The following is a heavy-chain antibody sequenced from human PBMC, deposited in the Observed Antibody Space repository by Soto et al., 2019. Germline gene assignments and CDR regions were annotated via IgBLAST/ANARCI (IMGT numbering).Heavy chain of an antibody. V-gene: IGHV4-31*03. CDR2: IFYSGST. J-gene: IGHJ4*02. Sequence: QVQLQESGPGLVKPSQTLSLTCTVSGGSISSSGYYWSWIRQHPGKGPEWIGYIFYSGSTNYNPSLKSRVTISQDTSKNQCSLKLSSVTAADTAVYYCARDSNWAYVGGFDYWGQGILVTVSS. CDR3: ARDSNWAYVGGFDY. CDR1: GGSISSSGYY. D-gene: IGHD7-27*01.